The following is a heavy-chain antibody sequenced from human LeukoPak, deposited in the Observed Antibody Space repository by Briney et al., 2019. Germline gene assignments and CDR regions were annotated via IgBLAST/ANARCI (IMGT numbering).Heavy chain of an antibody. V-gene: IGHV3-20*01. CDR2: INWNGGST. D-gene: IGHD6-6*01. J-gene: IGHJ3*02. CDR3: ARDRQAWQLESDAFDI. Sequence: GGSLRLSCAASGFTFSSYGMSWVRQAPGKGLEWVSGINWNGGSTGYADSVKGRFTISRDNAKNSLYLQMNSLRAEDTALYHCARDRQAWQLESDAFDIWGQRTMVTVSS. CDR1: GFTFSSYG.